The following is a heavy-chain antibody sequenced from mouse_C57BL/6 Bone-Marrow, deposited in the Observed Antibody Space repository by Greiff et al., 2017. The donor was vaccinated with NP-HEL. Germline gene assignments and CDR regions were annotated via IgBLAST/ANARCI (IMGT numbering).Heavy chain of an antibody. CDR3: AKIYYGNLYYAMDY. J-gene: IGHJ4*01. CDR1: GYTFTDYY. Sequence: VQLQQSGPELVKPGASVKISCKASGYTFTDYYMNWVKQSHGKSLEWIGDINPNNGGTSYNQKFKGKATLTVDKSSSTAYMELRSLTSEDSAVYYCAKIYYGNLYYAMDYWGQGTSVTVSS. V-gene: IGHV1-26*01. CDR2: INPNNGGT. D-gene: IGHD2-1*01.